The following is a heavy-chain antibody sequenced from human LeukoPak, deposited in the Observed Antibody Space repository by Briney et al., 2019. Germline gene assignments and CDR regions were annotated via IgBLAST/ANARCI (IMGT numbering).Heavy chain of an antibody. V-gene: IGHV3-30*18. D-gene: IGHD3-22*01. J-gene: IGHJ4*02. CDR2: ISYGGSNK. CDR1: GFTFSSYG. Sequence: GRSLRLSCAASGFTFSSYGMHWVRQAPGKGLEWVAVISYGGSNKYYADSVKGRFTISRDNSKNTLYLQMNSLRAEDTAVYYCAKGLTDGYDSRYYFDYWGQGTLVTVSS. CDR3: AKGLTDGYDSRYYFDY.